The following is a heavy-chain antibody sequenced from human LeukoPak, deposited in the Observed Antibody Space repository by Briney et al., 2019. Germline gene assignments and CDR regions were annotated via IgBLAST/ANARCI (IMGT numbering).Heavy chain of an antibody. CDR3: AKQLYQLLNNWFDP. V-gene: IGHV3-23*01. CDR2: ISGSGGST. CDR1: GFTFSSYA. D-gene: IGHD2-2*01. Sequence: GASLRLSCAASGFTFSSYAMSWVRQAPGKGLEWVSAISGSGGSTYYADSVKGRFTISRDSSKNTLYLQMNSLRAEDTAVYYCAKQLYQLLNNWFDPWGQGTLVTVSS. J-gene: IGHJ5*02.